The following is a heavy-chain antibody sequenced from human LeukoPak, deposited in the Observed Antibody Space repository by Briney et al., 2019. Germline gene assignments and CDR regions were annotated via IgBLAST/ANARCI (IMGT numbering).Heavy chain of an antibody. J-gene: IGHJ4*02. CDR3: AKPIRGQLVIDY. D-gene: IGHD6-13*01. Sequence: PGGSLRLSCAASGFTFSSYAMHWVRQAPGKGLEWVAVISYDGSNKYYADSVKGRFTISRDNSKNTLYLQMNSLRAEDTAVYYCAKPIRGQLVIDYRGQGTLVTVSS. CDR1: GFTFSSYA. CDR2: ISYDGSNK. V-gene: IGHV3-30*04.